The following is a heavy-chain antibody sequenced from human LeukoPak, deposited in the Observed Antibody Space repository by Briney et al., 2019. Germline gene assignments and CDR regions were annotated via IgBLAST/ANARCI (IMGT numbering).Heavy chain of an antibody. CDR1: GGSFSGYY. Sequence: KPSETLSLTCAVYGGSFSGYYWSWIRQPPGEGLEWIGEINHSGSTNYNPSLKSRVTISVDTSKNQFSLKLSSVTAADTAVYYCASLRSSRYYYYMDVWGKGTTVTVSS. D-gene: IGHD2-2*01. CDR3: ASLRSSRYYYYMDV. J-gene: IGHJ6*03. V-gene: IGHV4-34*01. CDR2: INHSGST.